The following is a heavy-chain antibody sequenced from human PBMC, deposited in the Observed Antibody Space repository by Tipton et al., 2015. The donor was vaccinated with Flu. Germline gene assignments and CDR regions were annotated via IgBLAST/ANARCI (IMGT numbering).Heavy chain of an antibody. CDR1: GGSISSSSDY. CDR3: ARHTGDSVRGVIDY. V-gene: IGHV4-39*01. D-gene: IGHD3-10*02. CDR2: IYSSGST. J-gene: IGHJ4*02. Sequence: LRLSCNVSGGSISSSSDYWGWIRQPSGKGLEWIGTIYSSGSTYFNPSLKSRVTISVDTSKNQFSLKLSSVTAADTAVYYCARHTGDSVRGVIDYWGQGTLVTVSS.